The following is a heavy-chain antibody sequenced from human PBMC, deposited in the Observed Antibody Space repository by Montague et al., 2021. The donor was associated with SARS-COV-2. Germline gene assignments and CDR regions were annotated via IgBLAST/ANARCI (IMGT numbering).Heavy chain of an antibody. J-gene: IGHJ6*02. CDR2: ISSSGSTI. CDR1: GFTFSSYE. D-gene: IGHD3-10*01. CDR3: ARDLPLIIMVRGVTFGYYGMDV. Sequence: SLRLSCAASGFTFSSYEMNRVRQAPGKGLEWVSYISSSGSTIYYADSVKGRFTISRDNAKNSLYLQMNSLRAEDTAVYYCARDLPLIIMVRGVTFGYYGMDVWGQGTTVTVSS. V-gene: IGHV3-48*03.